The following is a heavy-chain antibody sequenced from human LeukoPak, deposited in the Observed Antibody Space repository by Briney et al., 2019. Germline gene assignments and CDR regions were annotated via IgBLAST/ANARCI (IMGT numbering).Heavy chain of an antibody. Sequence: GGSLRLSCAASGFTFSGYWMHWVRQAPGKGLVWVSRTNSDGSTTIYADSVKGRFTMSRDNAKNMLHLQMNSLRAEDTAVYYCARDKSMGYGMDVWGQGTTVTVSS. D-gene: IGHD6-6*01. CDR3: ARDKSMGYGMDV. CDR1: GFTFSGYW. V-gene: IGHV3-74*01. J-gene: IGHJ6*02. CDR2: TNSDGSTT.